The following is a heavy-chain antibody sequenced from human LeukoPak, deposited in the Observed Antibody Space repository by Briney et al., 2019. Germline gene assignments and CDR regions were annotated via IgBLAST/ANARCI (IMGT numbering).Heavy chain of an antibody. V-gene: IGHV4-4*07. CDR3: ARELGGRFCTNGVCLGYGMDV. Sequence: PSETLSLTCTVSGGSISSYYWSWIWQPAGKGLEWIGRIYTSGSTNYNPSLKSRVTMSVDTSKNQFSLKLSSVAAADTAVYYCARELGGRFCTNGVCLGYGMDVWGQGTTVTVSS. J-gene: IGHJ6*02. D-gene: IGHD2-8*01. CDR1: GGSISSYY. CDR2: IYTSGST.